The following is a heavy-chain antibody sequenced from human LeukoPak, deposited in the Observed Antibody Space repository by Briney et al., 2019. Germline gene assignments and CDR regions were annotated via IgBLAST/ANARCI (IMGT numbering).Heavy chain of an antibody. CDR3: AREGLAYGHFDY. CDR1: GFTFSSYD. J-gene: IGHJ4*02. Sequence: GGSLRLSCAAPGFTFSSYDMHWVRQATGKGLEWVSAIGTAGDTYYPGSVKGRFTISRENAKNSLYLQMNSLRAGDTAVYYCAREGLAYGHFDYWGQGTLVTVSS. D-gene: IGHD4-17*01. V-gene: IGHV3-13*01. CDR2: IGTAGDT.